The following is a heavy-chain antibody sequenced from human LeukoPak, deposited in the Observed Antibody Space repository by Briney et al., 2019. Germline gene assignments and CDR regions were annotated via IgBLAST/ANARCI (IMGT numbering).Heavy chain of an antibody. CDR3: ARDDFRGRTPFDY. Sequence: GGSLRLSCAASGFTFSSYSMNWVRQAPGKGLEWVSYISSSSSTIYYADSVKGRFTISRDNAKNSLYLQMNSLRAEDTAVYYCARDDFRGRTPFDYWGQGTLVTVSS. J-gene: IGHJ4*02. V-gene: IGHV3-48*01. CDR2: ISSSSSTI. CDR1: GFTFSSYS. D-gene: IGHD3-10*01.